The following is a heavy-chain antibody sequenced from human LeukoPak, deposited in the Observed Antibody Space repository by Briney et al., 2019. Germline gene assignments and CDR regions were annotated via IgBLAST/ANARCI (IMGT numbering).Heavy chain of an antibody. V-gene: IGHV3-48*03. Sequence: GGSLRLSCAASGFTFSIYEMNWVRPAPGKGLEWGSYISSSGSTIYYADSVKGRFTISRDNAKNSLYLQMNSLRAEDTAVYYCARVIRETYNDYWGQGTLVTVSS. J-gene: IGHJ4*02. CDR2: ISSSGSTI. D-gene: IGHD1-1*01. CDR1: GFTFSIYE. CDR3: ARVIRETYNDY.